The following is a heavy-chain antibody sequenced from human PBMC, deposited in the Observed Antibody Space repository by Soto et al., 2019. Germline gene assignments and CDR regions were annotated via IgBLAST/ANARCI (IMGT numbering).Heavy chain of an antibody. CDR1: GFTFSSYR. V-gene: IGHV3-21*01. CDR2: ISSSSSYI. D-gene: IGHD4-17*01. Sequence: PGGSLRLSCAASGFTFSSYRMNWVRQAPGKGLEWVSSISSSSSYIYYADSVKGRFTISRDNAKKSLYLQMNSLRVEDTAVYYCARALSIYGDYLGTFDYWGQGTLVTVSS. CDR3: ARALSIYGDYLGTFDY. J-gene: IGHJ4*02.